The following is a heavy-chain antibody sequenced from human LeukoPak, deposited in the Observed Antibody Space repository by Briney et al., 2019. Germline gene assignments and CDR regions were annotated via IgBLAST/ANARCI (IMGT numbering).Heavy chain of an antibody. Sequence: GESLKISCKGSGYSFTSYWIGWVRQMPGKGLEWMGIIYPGDSDTRYSPSFQGQVTISADKSISTAYLQWSSLKASDTAMYYCARRGATVVTPSLPDFWGQGTLVTVSS. J-gene: IGHJ4*02. CDR1: GYSFTSYW. V-gene: IGHV5-51*01. CDR3: ARRGATVVTPSLPDF. CDR2: IYPGDSDT. D-gene: IGHD4-23*01.